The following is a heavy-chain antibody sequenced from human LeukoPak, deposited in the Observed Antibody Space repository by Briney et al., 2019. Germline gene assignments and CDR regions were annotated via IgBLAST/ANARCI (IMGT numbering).Heavy chain of an antibody. CDR3: ARRLASCGGDCYSFDY. J-gene: IGHJ4*02. V-gene: IGHV5-10-1*01. CDR1: GYSFTTYW. D-gene: IGHD2-21*02. Sequence: GGSLQISCKGSGYSFTTYWISWVRQMPGKGLEWRGSIAPSDSYTYYSPSFQGHVTISADKSINTAYLQWTSLRASDTAMYYCARRLASCGGDCYSFDYWGQGTLVTVSS. CDR2: IAPSDSYT.